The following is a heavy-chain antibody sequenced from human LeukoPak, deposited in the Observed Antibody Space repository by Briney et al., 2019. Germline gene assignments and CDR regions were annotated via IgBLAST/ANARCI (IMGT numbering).Heavy chain of an antibody. Sequence: GGSLRLSCAASGFTFRSSWMHWVRQVPGKGLVWVSHISPDGDFKDYADSVKGRFIISRDNAKNTLFLQMYRLRAEDTALYFCARDLSFSPDYWGQGTLVTVSS. V-gene: IGHV3-74*01. CDR2: ISPDGDFK. J-gene: IGHJ4*02. CDR1: GFTFRSSW. CDR3: ARDLSFSPDY.